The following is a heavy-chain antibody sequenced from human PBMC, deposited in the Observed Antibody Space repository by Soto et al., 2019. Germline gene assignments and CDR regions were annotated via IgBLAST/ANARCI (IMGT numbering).Heavy chain of an antibody. J-gene: IGHJ6*02. CDR2: IYYSGST. CDR3: AMTGLLWFGKYGMDV. D-gene: IGHD3-10*01. Sequence: PSETLSLTCTVSGGSISSSSYYWGWIRQPPGKGLEWIGSIYYSGSTYYNPSLKSRVTISVDTSKNQFSLKLSSVTAADTAVYYCAMTGLLWFGKYGMDVSGQGTTVTVSS. CDR1: GGSISSSSYY. V-gene: IGHV4-39*01.